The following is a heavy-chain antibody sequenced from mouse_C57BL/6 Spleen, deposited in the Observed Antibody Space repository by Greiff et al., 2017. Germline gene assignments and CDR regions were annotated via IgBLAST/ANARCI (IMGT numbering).Heavy chain of an antibody. D-gene: IGHD1-1*01. J-gene: IGHJ4*01. CDR1: GYTFTSYW. Sequence: QVQLKQPGAELVMPGASVKLSCKASGYTFTSYWMHWVKQRPGQGLEWIGEIDPSDSYTNYNQKFKGKSTLTVDKSSSTAYMQLSSLTSEDSAVYYCARSSYGSSFYYYAMDYWGQGTSVTVSS. CDR2: IDPSDSYT. V-gene: IGHV1-69*01. CDR3: ARSSYGSSFYYYAMDY.